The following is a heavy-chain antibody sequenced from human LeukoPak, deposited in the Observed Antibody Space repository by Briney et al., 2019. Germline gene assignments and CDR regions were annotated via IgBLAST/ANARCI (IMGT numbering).Heavy chain of an antibody. CDR2: IYGEGNT. CDR1: GVTVSTSY. CDR3: ARDSTTWSRAGY. Sequence: GESLRLSCAASGVTVSTSYMSWVRQAPGKGLEWVSGIYGEGNTYYADSVKGQFTISVGESKNTLSLQKTSLRAADTAIYYCARDSTTWSRAGYWGQGTLVTVSS. D-gene: IGHD6-13*01. J-gene: IGHJ4*02. V-gene: IGHV3-53*01.